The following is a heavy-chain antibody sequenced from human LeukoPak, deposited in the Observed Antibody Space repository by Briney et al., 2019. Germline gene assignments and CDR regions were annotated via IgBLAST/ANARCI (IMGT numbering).Heavy chain of an antibody. V-gene: IGHV3-33*01. CDR2: IWYDGSNK. Sequence: GGSLRLSCAASGFTFSSYGMHWVRQAPGKGQEWVAVIWYDGSNKYYADSVKGRFTISRHNSKNTLYLQMNSLRAEDTAVYYCARDLDKQWQVPYYYYGMDVWGQGTTVTVSS. CDR3: ARDLDKQWQVPYYYYGMDV. D-gene: IGHD6-19*01. J-gene: IGHJ6*02. CDR1: GFTFSSYG.